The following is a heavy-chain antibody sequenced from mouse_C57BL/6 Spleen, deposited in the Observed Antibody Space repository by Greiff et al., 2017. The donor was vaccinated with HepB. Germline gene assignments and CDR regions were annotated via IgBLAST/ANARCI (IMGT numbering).Heavy chain of an antibody. V-gene: IGHV1-69*01. J-gene: IGHJ2*01. Sequence: VQLQQPGAELVMPGASVKLSCKASGYTFTSYWMHWVKQRPGQGLEWIGEIDPSDSYTNYNQKFKGKSTLTVDKSSSTAYMQLSSLTSEDSAVYYCARGITTVVVDYWGQGTTLTVSS. CDR3: ARGITTVVVDY. CDR2: IDPSDSYT. CDR1: GYTFTSYW. D-gene: IGHD1-1*01.